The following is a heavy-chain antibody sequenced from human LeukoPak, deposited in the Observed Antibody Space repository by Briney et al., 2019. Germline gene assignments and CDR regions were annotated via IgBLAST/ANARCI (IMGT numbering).Heavy chain of an antibody. CDR2: INHSGST. V-gene: IGHV4-34*01. J-gene: IGHJ4*02. Sequence: SETLSLTCAVSGDSFSSHYWTWIRQPPGKGLEWIGEINHSGSTNYNPSLKSRVTISVDTSKNQFSLKLSSVTAADTAVYYCARGPVGYCSSTSCSPFDYWGQGTLVTVSS. CDR1: GDSFSSHY. CDR3: ARGPVGYCSSTSCSPFDY. D-gene: IGHD2-2*01.